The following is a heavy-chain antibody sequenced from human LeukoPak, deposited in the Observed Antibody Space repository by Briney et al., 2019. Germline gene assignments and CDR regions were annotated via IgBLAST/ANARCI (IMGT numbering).Heavy chain of an antibody. Sequence: PSETLSLTCTVSGGSISSYYWSWIRQPPGKGLEWIGYIYYSGSTNYNPSLKSRVTISVDTSKNQFSLKLSSVTAADTAVYYCASAPSCVGGYYYYMDVWGKGTTVTVSS. CDR1: GGSISSYY. J-gene: IGHJ6*03. CDR3: ASAPSCVGGYYYYMDV. CDR2: IYYSGST. V-gene: IGHV4-59*01.